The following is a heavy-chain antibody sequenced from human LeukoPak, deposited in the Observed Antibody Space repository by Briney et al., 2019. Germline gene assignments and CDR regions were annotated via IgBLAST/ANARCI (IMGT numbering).Heavy chain of an antibody. D-gene: IGHD2-15*01. Sequence: SETLSLTCAVYGGSFSGYYWNWIRQPPGKGLEWIGEINHSGSTNYNPSLKSRVTISVDTSKNQFSLKLSSATAADTAVYYCARELVAAIWFDPWGQGTLVTVSS. J-gene: IGHJ5*02. CDR1: GGSFSGYY. V-gene: IGHV4-34*01. CDR2: INHSGST. CDR3: ARELVAAIWFDP.